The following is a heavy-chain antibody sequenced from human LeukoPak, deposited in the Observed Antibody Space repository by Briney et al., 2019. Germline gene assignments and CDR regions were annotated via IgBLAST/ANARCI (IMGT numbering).Heavy chain of an antibody. CDR3: AKGSYYDSSGSFYFDY. CDR2: ISGSGDNT. D-gene: IGHD3-22*01. V-gene: IGHV3-23*01. CDR1: GLTFGSYA. Sequence: GGSLRLSCAASGLTFGSYAMSWVRQAPGKGLEWVSGISGSGDNTYYADSVKGRFTISRDNSKNTLYVQVNSLGTEDTAAYYCAKGSYYDSSGSFYFDYWGQGTLVTVSS. J-gene: IGHJ4*02.